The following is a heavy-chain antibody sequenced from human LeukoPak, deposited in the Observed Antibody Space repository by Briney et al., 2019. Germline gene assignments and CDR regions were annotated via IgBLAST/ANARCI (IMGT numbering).Heavy chain of an antibody. J-gene: IGHJ4*02. CDR1: GGSISSSSYY. Sequence: SETLSLTCTVSGGSISSSSYYWGWIRQPPGKGLEWIGSIYYRGSTYYNPSLKSRVTLSVDTSKNQFSLQLRSVTAADTAVYYCARDGSETAGDYFDYWGQGTLVTVSS. CDR3: ARDGSETAGDYFDY. CDR2: IYYRGST. D-gene: IGHD6-25*01. V-gene: IGHV4-39*07.